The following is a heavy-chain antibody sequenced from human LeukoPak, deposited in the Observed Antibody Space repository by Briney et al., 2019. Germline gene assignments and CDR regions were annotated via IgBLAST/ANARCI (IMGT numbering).Heavy chain of an antibody. CDR1: GASISGNY. CDR3: ARTKRDYYDSSGYYFDH. Sequence: SETLSLTCTVSGASISGNYWSWIRQPPGKGLEWIGYIYYSGSTNYSHSLKSRVTISADTSKNQFSLKLSSVTAADTAVYYCARTKRDYYDSSGYYFDHWGQGTLVTVSS. J-gene: IGHJ4*02. CDR2: IYYSGST. V-gene: IGHV4-59*01. D-gene: IGHD3-22*01.